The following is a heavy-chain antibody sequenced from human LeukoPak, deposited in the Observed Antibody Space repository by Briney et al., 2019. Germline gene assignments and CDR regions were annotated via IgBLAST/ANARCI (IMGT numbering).Heavy chain of an antibody. CDR3: ARDNYCGGGGCTLEY. Sequence: GESLKISCQGSGYSFNTDCIACVRQMPEKGLEWMGIIYPGDCDTRYSPSFQGQITMSADKSINTSYLRWSTLKASDTAMYYCARDNYCGGGGCTLEYWGQGTLATVSS. CDR1: GYSFNTDC. D-gene: IGHD2-21*01. J-gene: IGHJ4*02. V-gene: IGHV5-51*01. CDR2: IYPGDCDT.